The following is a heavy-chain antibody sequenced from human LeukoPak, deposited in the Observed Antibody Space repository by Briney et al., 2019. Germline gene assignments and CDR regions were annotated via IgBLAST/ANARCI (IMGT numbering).Heavy chain of an antibody. D-gene: IGHD6-19*01. CDR2: IYPGDSDT. J-gene: IGHJ5*02. Sequence: GESLKISCKGSGYSFTSYWIGWVRQMPGKGLEWMGIIYPGDSDTRYSPSFQGQVTISADKSISTAYLQWSSLKASDTAMYYCARAIKTVAGTLNLFDPWGQGTLVTVSS. V-gene: IGHV5-51*01. CDR3: ARAIKTVAGTLNLFDP. CDR1: GYSFTSYW.